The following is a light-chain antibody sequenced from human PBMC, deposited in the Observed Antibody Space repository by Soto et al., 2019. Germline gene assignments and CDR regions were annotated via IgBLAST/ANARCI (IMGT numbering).Light chain of an antibody. CDR2: EVS. Sequence: QSVLTQPASVSGSPGQSITISCTGTRSDVGAFNYVSWYQHHPGKAPKLMIYEVSNRPSGVSNRFSGSKSGNTASLTISGLQAEDEAYYYCSSYTGTTTVVFGGGTKVTVL. CDR1: RSDVGAFNY. CDR3: SSYTGTTTVV. V-gene: IGLV2-14*01. J-gene: IGLJ2*01.